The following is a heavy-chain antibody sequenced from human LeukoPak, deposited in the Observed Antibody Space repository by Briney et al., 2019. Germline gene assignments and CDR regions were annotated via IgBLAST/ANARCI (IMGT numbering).Heavy chain of an antibody. CDR2: IVVGSGNT. J-gene: IGHJ4*02. CDR1: GFTFTSAA. V-gene: IGHV1-58*02. D-gene: IGHD1-1*01. CDR3: TTGTTGYFDY. Sequence: PVKVSCKASGFTFTSAAMQWVRQSRGQRLEWIGWIVVGSGNTNYAQKFQERVTITRDMSTSTAYMELSSLRSEDAAVYYCTTGTTGYFDYWGQGTLDSVSS.